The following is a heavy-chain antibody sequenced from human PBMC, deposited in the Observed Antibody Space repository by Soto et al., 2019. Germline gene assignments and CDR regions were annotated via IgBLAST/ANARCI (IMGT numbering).Heavy chain of an antibody. Sequence: PSETLSLTCTVSGGSISSSSYYWGWIRQPPGKGLEWIGSIYYSGSTYYNPSLKSRVTISVDTSKNQFSLRLSSVTAADTAVYYCARPETVGATPGMVWFDPWGQGTLVTAPQ. J-gene: IGHJ5*02. V-gene: IGHV4-39*01. CDR1: GGSISSSSYY. D-gene: IGHD1-26*01. CDR2: IYYSGST. CDR3: ARPETVGATPGMVWFDP.